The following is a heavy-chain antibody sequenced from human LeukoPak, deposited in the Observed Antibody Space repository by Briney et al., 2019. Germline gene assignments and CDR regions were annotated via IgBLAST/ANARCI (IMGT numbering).Heavy chain of an antibody. CDR2: INPNSGGT. J-gene: IGHJ4*02. Sequence: ASVKVSCKASGYTFTGYYMHWVRQAPGQGLEWMGWINPNSGGTNYAQKLQGRVTMTTDTSTSTAYMELRSLRSDDTAVYYCARQLDYDILTGPEDYWGQGTLVTVSS. CDR3: ARQLDYDILTGPEDY. CDR1: GYTFTGYY. D-gene: IGHD3-9*01. V-gene: IGHV1-2*02.